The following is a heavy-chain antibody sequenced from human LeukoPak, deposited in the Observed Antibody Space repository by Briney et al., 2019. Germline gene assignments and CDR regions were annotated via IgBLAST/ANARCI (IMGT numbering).Heavy chain of an antibody. D-gene: IGHD3-3*01. CDR3: ARDRLITIFGVVHNNWFDP. J-gene: IGHJ5*02. CDR2: IIPIFGTA. V-gene: IGHV1-69*13. CDR1: GGTFSSYA. Sequence: ASVTVSCKASGGTFSSYAISWVRQAPGQGLEWMGGIIPIFGTANYAQKFQGRVTITADESTSTAYMELSSLRSEDTAVYYCARDRLITIFGVVHNNWFDPWGQGTLVTVSS.